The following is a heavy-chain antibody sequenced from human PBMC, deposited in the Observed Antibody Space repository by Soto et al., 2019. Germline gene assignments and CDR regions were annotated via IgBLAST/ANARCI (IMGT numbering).Heavy chain of an antibody. CDR3: ATSYSDDY. V-gene: IGHV4-39*01. D-gene: IGHD5-18*01. CDR2: IYYSGST. Sequence: SETLSLTCTVSGGSISSSNYYWGWIRQPPGKGLEWIGSIYYSGSTYHNPSLKSRVTISVGTSKNQFSLDLTSVTAADTAVYYCATSYSDDYWGQGTLVTVSS. CDR1: GGSISSSNYY. J-gene: IGHJ4*02.